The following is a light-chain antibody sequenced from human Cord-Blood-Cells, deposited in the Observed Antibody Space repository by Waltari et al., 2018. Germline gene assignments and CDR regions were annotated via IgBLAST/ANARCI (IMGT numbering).Light chain of an antibody. CDR3: QQYGSSPPWT. CDR1: QSVSSSY. CDR2: GAS. Sequence: EIVLTQSPGTLSLSPGERATLSYRASQSVSSSYLAWYQQKPGQAPRLLNYGASSRATGIPDRFSGSGSGTDFTLTISRLEPEDFAVYYCQQYGSSPPWTFGQGTKVEIK. V-gene: IGKV3-20*01. J-gene: IGKJ1*01.